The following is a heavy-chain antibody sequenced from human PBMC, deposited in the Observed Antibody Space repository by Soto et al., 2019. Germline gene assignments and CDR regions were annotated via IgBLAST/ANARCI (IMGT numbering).Heavy chain of an antibody. Sequence: QVQLVKSGAEVKKPGSSVKVSCKASGGTFSSYAISWVRQAPGQGREWMGGIIPIFGTANYAQKFQGRVTITADESTSTAYMELSSLRSEDTAVYYCARSQGSSTSLEIYYYYYYGMDVWGQGTTVTVSS. D-gene: IGHD2-2*01. J-gene: IGHJ6*02. V-gene: IGHV1-69*01. CDR3: ARSQGSSTSLEIYYYYYYGMDV. CDR1: GGTFSSYA. CDR2: IIPIFGTA.